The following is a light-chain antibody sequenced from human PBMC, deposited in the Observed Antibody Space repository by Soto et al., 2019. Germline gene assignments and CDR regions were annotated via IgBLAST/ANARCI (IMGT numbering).Light chain of an antibody. Sequence: DIVMTQSPDSLAVSLGERATINCKASQSVIYSSNNKNYLAWYQQKPGQPPKVVIYWASTRESGVPDRFSGSGSATDFTLTISSLQAEDVAVYYCHQYYRPPYTFGQGTKLEIK. CDR1: QSVIYSSNNKNY. J-gene: IGKJ2*01. CDR3: HQYYRPPYT. CDR2: WAS. V-gene: IGKV4-1*01.